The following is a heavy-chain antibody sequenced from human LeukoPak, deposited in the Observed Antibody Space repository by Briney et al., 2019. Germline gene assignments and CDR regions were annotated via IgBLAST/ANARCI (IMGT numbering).Heavy chain of an antibody. CDR2: IYIGGST. Sequence: GGSLRLSCAASGFIVSSNYMSWVRQAPGKGLEWVSVIYIGGSTYYAGSVKGRFTISRDNSKNTLYLQMNSLRVEDTAVYYCAKDSSVYHYDSRNLDYWGQGTLVTVSS. V-gene: IGHV3-53*05. CDR1: GFIVSSNY. J-gene: IGHJ4*02. CDR3: AKDSSVYHYDSRNLDY. D-gene: IGHD3-22*01.